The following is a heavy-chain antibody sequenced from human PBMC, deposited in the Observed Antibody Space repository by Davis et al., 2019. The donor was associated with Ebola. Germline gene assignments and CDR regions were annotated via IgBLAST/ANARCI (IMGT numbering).Heavy chain of an antibody. CDR2: ITWDSGAT. CDR3: AKDRGGGTFDS. V-gene: IGHV3-43*01. D-gene: IGHD1-1*01. Sequence: PGGPLRLSCAASGFSFNDFAMHWIRQRPGKGLEWVSLITWDSGATYYADSLKGRFTFSRDNSKNSLYLQMDRLRIEDTAFYYCAKDRGGGTFDSWGQGTLVTVSS. CDR1: GFSFNDFA. J-gene: IGHJ4*02.